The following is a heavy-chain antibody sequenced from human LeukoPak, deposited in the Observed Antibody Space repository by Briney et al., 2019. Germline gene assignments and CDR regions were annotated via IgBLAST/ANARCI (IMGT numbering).Heavy chain of an antibody. CDR3: ARWDGYGDY. CDR2: ISGSGGST. D-gene: IGHD5-24*01. V-gene: IGHV3-23*01. CDR1: GFTFSSYG. J-gene: IGHJ4*02. Sequence: GGSLRLSCAASGFTFSSYGMSWVRQAPGKGLEWVSAISGSGGSTYYADSVKGRFTISRDNSKNTLYLQMNSLRDEDTAVYYCARWDGYGDYWGQGTLVTVSS.